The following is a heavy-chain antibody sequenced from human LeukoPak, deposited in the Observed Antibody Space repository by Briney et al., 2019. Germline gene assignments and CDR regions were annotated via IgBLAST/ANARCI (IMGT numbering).Heavy chain of an antibody. CDR1: GFTFSSYS. J-gene: IGHJ5*02. D-gene: IGHD6-13*01. Sequence: PGGSLRLSCAASGFTFSSYSMNWVRQAPGKGLEWVSHISSTGDTMYYADSVKGRFTISKDNAKNSMYLQMNSLRAEDTAVYYCAREPRQIAAAKINWFDPWGQGTLVTVSS. CDR3: AREPRQIAAAKINWFDP. CDR2: ISSTGDTM. V-gene: IGHV3-48*04.